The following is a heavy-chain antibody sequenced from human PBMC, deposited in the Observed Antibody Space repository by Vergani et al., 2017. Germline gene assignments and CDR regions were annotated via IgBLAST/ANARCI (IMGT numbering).Heavy chain of an antibody. J-gene: IGHJ3*02. CDR1: GFTFSSYA. V-gene: IGHV3-23*04. Sequence: EVQLVESGGVVVQPGRSLRLSCAASGFTFSSYAMSWVRQAPGKGLEWVSAISGSGGSTYYADSVKGRFTISRDNSKNTLYLQMNSLRAEDTALYYCAKDTGYTSSWEDAFDIWGQGTMVTVSS. D-gene: IGHD6-13*01. CDR2: ISGSGGST. CDR3: AKDTGYTSSWEDAFDI.